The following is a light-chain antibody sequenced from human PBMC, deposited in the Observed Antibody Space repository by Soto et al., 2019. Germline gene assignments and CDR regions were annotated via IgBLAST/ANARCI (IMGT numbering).Light chain of an antibody. CDR1: QSVSSY. V-gene: IGKV3-15*01. CDR2: GAS. CDR3: QQYHSPPLT. J-gene: IGKJ1*01. Sequence: PGERATLSCRASQSVSSYLAWYQQKPGQAPRLLIYGASTRATGIPARFSGSGSGTEFTLTISSLEPEDFVVYYCQQYHSPPLTFGQGTKVDIK.